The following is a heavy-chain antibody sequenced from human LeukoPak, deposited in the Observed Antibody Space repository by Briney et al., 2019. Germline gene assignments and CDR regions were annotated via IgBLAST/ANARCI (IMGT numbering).Heavy chain of an antibody. D-gene: IGHD3-22*01. CDR2: INHSGST. V-gene: IGHV4-34*01. CDR3: AGHYYDSSGYFPYFDY. J-gene: IGHJ4*02. Sequence: PSETLSLTCAVYGGSFSGYYWSWIRQPPGKGLEWIGEINHSGSTNYNPSLKSRVTISVDTSKNQFSLKLSSVTAADTAVYYCAGHYYDSSGYFPYFDYWGQGTLVTVSS. CDR1: GGSFSGYY.